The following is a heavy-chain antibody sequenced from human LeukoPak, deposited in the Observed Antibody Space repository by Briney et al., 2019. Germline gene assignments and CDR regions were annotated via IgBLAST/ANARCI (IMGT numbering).Heavy chain of an antibody. J-gene: IGHJ4*02. D-gene: IGHD3-10*01. CDR2: MNPNSGNT. CDR1: GYTFTSYD. CDR3: ARGESPLLWFGEFFIFDY. Sequence: ASVKVSCKASGYTFTSYDINWVRQATGQGLEWMGRMNPNSGNTGYAQKFQGRVTMTRNTSISTAYMELSSLRSEDTAVYYCARGESPLLWFGEFFIFDYWGQGTLVTVSS. V-gene: IGHV1-8*01.